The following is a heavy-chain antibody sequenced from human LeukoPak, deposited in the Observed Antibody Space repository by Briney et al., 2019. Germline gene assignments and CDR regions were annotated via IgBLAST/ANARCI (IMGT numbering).Heavy chain of an antibody. J-gene: IGHJ4*02. CDR2: IKEDGSEN. D-gene: IGHD1-26*01. CDR3: ARDRAMGASTGSVCDY. Sequence: GGSLRLSCAASGFTFSSYWMSWVRQAPGKGLEWVASIKEDGSENYYVDSVKGRFTISRDNAKNSLYLQMNSLSAGDTAVYYCARDRAMGASTGSVCDYWGQGTLVTVSS. V-gene: IGHV3-7*03. CDR1: GFTFSSYW.